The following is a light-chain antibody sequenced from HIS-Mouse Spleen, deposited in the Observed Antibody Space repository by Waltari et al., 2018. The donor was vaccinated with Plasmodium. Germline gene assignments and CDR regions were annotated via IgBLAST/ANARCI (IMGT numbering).Light chain of an antibody. V-gene: IGLV3-1*01. Sequence: SYDLTQPPSVSVSPGQPASIPCSGDKLGDTYACWYQQKPGQSPVLVIYQDSKRPSGIPERFSGSNSGNTATLTISGTQAMDEADYYCQAWDSSTVVFGGGTKLTVL. CDR3: QAWDSSTVV. CDR2: QDS. CDR1: KLGDTY. J-gene: IGLJ2*01.